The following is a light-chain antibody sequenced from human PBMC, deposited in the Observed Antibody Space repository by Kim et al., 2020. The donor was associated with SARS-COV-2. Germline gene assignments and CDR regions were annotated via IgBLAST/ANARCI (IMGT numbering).Light chain of an antibody. J-gene: IGKJ1*01. CDR1: QSVSSN. CDR2: GAS. Sequence: EIVMTQSPATLSVSPGERATLSCRASQSVSSNLAWYQQKPGQAPRLLIYGASTRATGIPARFSGSGSGTEFTLTISSLQSEDFAVYYCQQYNNWLWTLGQGTKVDIK. V-gene: IGKV3-15*01. CDR3: QQYNNWLWT.